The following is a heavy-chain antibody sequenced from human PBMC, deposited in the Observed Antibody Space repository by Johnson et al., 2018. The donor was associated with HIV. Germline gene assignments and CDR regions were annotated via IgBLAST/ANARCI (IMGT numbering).Heavy chain of an antibody. D-gene: IGHD5-24*01. V-gene: IGHV3-11*04. CDR3: AREMRWPSKAAFDI. Sequence: QVQLVESGGGVVRPGGSLRLSCAASGFTFSDYYMSWIRQAPGKGLEWVSYISSSANTIYYADSVKGRFTISRDNAKNSLYLQMNSLRAEDTAVYYCAREMRWPSKAAFDIWGQGTMVTVSS. CDR2: ISSSANTI. J-gene: IGHJ3*02. CDR1: GFTFSDYY.